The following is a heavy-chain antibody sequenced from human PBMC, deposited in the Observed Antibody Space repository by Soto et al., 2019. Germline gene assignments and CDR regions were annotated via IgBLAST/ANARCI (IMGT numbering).Heavy chain of an antibody. CDR3: ARAVVAATPHYYYMDV. CDR2: IWYDGSNK. D-gene: IGHD2-15*01. Sequence: GGSLRLSCAASGFTFSSYGMHWVRQAPGKGLEWVAVIWYDGSNKYYADSVKGRFTISRDNSKNTLYLQMNSLRAEDTAVYYCARAVVAATPHYYYMDVWGKGTTVTVSS. J-gene: IGHJ6*03. CDR1: GFTFSSYG. V-gene: IGHV3-33*01.